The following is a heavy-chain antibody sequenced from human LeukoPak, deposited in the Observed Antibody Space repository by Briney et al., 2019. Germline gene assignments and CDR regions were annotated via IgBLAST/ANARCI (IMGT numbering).Heavy chain of an antibody. D-gene: IGHD4-17*01. CDR2: IRYDGSNK. V-gene: IGHV3-30*02. Sequence: GGSLRLSCAASGFTFSSYGMHWVRQAPGKGLEWVAFIRYDGSNKYYADSVKGRFTISRDNSKNTLYLQMNSLRAEDTAVYYCARDRFYGDYLAYYFDYWGQGTLVTVSS. J-gene: IGHJ4*02. CDR1: GFTFSSYG. CDR3: ARDRFYGDYLAYYFDY.